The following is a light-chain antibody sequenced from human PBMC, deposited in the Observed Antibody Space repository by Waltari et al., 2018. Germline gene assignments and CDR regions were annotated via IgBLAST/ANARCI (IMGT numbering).Light chain of an antibody. CDR3: QQYGSSPPWT. V-gene: IGKV3-20*01. Sequence: EIVLTQSPGPLALSPGESGPLSYRATQTVSSSYLAWYQQKPGQAPRLLIYGASSRATGIPDRFSGSGSGTDFTLTISRVEPEDFAVYYCQQYGSSPPWTFGQGTKVEIK. CDR2: GAS. CDR1: QTVSSSY. J-gene: IGKJ1*01.